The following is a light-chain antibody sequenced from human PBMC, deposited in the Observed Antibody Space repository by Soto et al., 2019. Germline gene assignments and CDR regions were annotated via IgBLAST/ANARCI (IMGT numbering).Light chain of an antibody. Sequence: DIQMTQSPSSLSASVGDRVTITCRASQSISTFLNWYQQRQGQVPKLLIYAASSLHTGVPSRFSGSGSGTHFTLTISSLQPEDFTTYYCQESHSDTPTFGQGTKVEI. CDR3: QESHSDTPT. CDR1: QSISTF. CDR2: AAS. V-gene: IGKV1-39*01. J-gene: IGKJ1*01.